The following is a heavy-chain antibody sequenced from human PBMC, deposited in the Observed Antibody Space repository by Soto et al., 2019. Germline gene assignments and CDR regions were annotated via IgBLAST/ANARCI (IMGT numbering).Heavy chain of an antibody. CDR3: ASGRNSAGGDFFDY. V-gene: IGHV1-69*06. CDR1: GGPLSSYS. D-gene: IGHD2-21*02. CDR2: IIPIFGTA. Sequence: GASVKVCCKASGGPLSSYSISWVRQAPGQGLEWMGGIIPIFGTANYAQKFQGRVTITADKSTSTAYMELSSLRSEDTAVYYCASGRNSAGGDFFDYWGQGTLVTVSS. J-gene: IGHJ4*02.